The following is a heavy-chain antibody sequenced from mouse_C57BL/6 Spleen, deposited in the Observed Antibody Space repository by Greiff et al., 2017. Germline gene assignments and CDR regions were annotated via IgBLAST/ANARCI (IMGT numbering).Heavy chain of an antibody. Sequence: QVQLQQPGTELVKPGASVKLSCKASGYTFTSYWMHWVKQRPGQGLEWIGNINPSNGGTNYNEKFKSKATLTVDKSSSTAYMQLSSLTSEDSAVYYWAYYGSSRSYWYFDVWGTGTTVTVSS. CDR1: GYTFTSYW. CDR3: AYYGSSRSYWYFDV. CDR2: INPSNGGT. V-gene: IGHV1-53*01. J-gene: IGHJ1*03. D-gene: IGHD1-1*01.